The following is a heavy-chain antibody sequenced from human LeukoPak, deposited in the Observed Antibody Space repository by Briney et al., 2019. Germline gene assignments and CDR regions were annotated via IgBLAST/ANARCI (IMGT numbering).Heavy chain of an antibody. CDR1: GFTFSSYG. V-gene: IGHV3-30*18. J-gene: IGHJ4*02. CDR3: AKGNDIGGYYYPHFDY. D-gene: IGHD3-22*01. CDR2: ISSDGNNK. Sequence: PGGSLRLSCAASGFTFSSYGMHWVRQAPGKGLEWVAVISSDGNNKNYVDSVKGRFTFSRDNSKNTLYLQMNSLRAEDTAVYYCAKGNDIGGYYYPHFDYWGQGTLVTVSP.